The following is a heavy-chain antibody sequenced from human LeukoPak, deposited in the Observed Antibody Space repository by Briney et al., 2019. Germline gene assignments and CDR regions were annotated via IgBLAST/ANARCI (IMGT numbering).Heavy chain of an antibody. J-gene: IGHJ5*01. CDR1: GGSISSYY. CDR3: ARVVVSAGSNWFDS. D-gene: IGHD2-15*01. Sequence: SETLSLTCTVSGGSISSYYWSWIRQPPGKGLEWIGYIYYTGSTNSNPSLKSRVTISVDTSKNQFSLKLTSVSAADTAVYYCARVVVSAGSNWFDSWGQGTLVTVSS. V-gene: IGHV4-59*01. CDR2: IYYTGST.